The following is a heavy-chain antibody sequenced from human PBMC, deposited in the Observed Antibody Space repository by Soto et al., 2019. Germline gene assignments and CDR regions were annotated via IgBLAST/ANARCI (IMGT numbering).Heavy chain of an antibody. V-gene: IGHV3-49*03. D-gene: IGHD3-10*01. J-gene: IGHJ6*03. CDR1: GFTFGDYA. Sequence: PGGSLRLSCTASGFTFGDYAMSWFRQAPGKGLEWVGFIRSKAYGGTTEYAASVKGRFTISRDDSKSIAYLQMNSLKTEDTAVYYCTREVRVRGVMINYYYYYYMDVWGKGTTVTVSS. CDR2: IRSKAYGGTT. CDR3: TREVRVRGVMINYYYYYYMDV.